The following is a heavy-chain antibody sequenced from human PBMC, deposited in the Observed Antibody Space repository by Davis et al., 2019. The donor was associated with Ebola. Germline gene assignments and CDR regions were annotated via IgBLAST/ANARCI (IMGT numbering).Heavy chain of an antibody. CDR2: IKQDGSEK. CDR3: ARANAIAAAATGYYYYGMDV. Sequence: GGSLRLSCAASGFTFSSYWMSWVRQAPGKGLEWVANIKQDGSEKYYVDSVKGRFTISRDSAKNSLYLQMNSLRAEDTAMYYCARANAIAAAATGYYYYGMDVWGKGTTVTVSS. CDR1: GFTFSSYW. J-gene: IGHJ6*04. D-gene: IGHD6-13*01. V-gene: IGHV3-7*01.